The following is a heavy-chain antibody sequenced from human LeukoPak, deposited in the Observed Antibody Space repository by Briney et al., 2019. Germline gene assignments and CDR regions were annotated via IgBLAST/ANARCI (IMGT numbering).Heavy chain of an antibody. D-gene: IGHD5-18*01. CDR1: GFTFSSYA. CDR2: ISYDGSNK. J-gene: IGHJ4*02. V-gene: IGHV3-30-3*01. Sequence: GRSLRLSCAASGFTFSSYAMHWVRQAPGKGLEWVAVISYDGSNKYYADSVKGRFTISRDNSKNTLYLQMNSLRAEDTAVYYCARVRGYSYGLDYWGQXTLVTVSS. CDR3: ARVRGYSYGLDY.